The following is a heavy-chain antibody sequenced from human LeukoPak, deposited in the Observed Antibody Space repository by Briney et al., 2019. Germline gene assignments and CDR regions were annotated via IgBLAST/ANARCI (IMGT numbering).Heavy chain of an antibody. J-gene: IGHJ4*02. Sequence: ASVKVSCKASGYTFTGYYMHWVRQAPGQGLEWMGRTNPNSGGTNYAQKFQGRVTMTRDTSISTAYMELSRLRSDDTAVYYCARKIAVAADFDYWGQGTLVTVSS. CDR1: GYTFTGYY. V-gene: IGHV1-2*06. CDR3: ARKIAVAADFDY. CDR2: TNPNSGGT. D-gene: IGHD6-19*01.